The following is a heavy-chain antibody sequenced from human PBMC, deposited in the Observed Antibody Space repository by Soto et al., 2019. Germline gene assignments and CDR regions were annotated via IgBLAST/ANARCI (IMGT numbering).Heavy chain of an antibody. CDR2: IFYLGSS. CDR1: GDSIISSDFY. Sequence: PSETLSLTCTVSGDSIISSDFYWGWVRQPPGKGLEWIGSIFYLGSSYYNPSLKSRATMSVDTSKNQFSPRLRSVTAADTALYFCARHSLALRKNNWFDPWGQGIMVTVSS. J-gene: IGHJ5*02. V-gene: IGHV4-39*01. D-gene: IGHD3-3*02. CDR3: ARHSLALRKNNWFDP.